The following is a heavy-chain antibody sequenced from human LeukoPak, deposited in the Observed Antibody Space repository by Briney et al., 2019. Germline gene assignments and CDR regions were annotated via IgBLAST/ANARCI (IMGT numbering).Heavy chain of an antibody. V-gene: IGHV1-69*13. CDR1: GYTFTSYG. CDR2: IIPIFGTA. J-gene: IGHJ5*02. Sequence: SVKVSCKASGYTFTSYGINWVRQAPGQGLEWMGGIIPIFGTANYAQKFQGRVTITADESTSTAYMELSSLRSEDTAVYYCASGGYNYRGSPWGQGTLVTVSS. CDR3: ASGGYNYRGSP. D-gene: IGHD5-24*01.